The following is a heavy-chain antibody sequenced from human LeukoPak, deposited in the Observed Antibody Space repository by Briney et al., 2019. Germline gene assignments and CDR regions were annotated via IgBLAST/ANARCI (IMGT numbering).Heavy chain of an antibody. CDR1: GFTFSNAW. CDR3: ARDGGSYDY. J-gene: IGHJ4*02. CDR2: ISSSSSYI. D-gene: IGHD1-26*01. Sequence: GGSLRLSCAASGFTFSNAWMSWVRQAPGKGLEWVSSISSSSSYIYYADSVKGRFTISRDNAKNSLYLQMNSLRAEDTAVYYCARDGGSYDYWGQGTLVTVSS. V-gene: IGHV3-21*01.